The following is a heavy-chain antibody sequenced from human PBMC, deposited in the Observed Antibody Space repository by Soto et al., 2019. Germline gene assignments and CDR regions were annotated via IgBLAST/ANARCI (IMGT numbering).Heavy chain of an antibody. CDR2: ISTYNGNP. CDR1: GYTFTSYG. J-gene: IGHJ3*02. D-gene: IGHD2-15*01. V-gene: IGHV1-18*01. Sequence: QVQLVQSGPEVKKPGASVKVSCKASGYTFTSYGISWVRQAPGQGLEWMGWISTYNGNPNYAQKLQGRVIMTTDTSTSTAYMELRSLRSDDTAVFYCARARLSSSSPKDAFDIWGQGTVVTVSS. CDR3: ARARLSSSSPKDAFDI.